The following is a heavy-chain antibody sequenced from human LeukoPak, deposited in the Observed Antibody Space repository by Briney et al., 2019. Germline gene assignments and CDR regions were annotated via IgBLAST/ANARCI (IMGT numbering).Heavy chain of an antibody. V-gene: IGHV3-23*01. J-gene: IGHJ4*02. CDR2: ISGNGGTT. CDR1: GFTFSSYT. CDR3: AKGRTGYIPDS. Sequence: PGGSLRLSCAASGFTFSSYTMTWVRQAPGKGLEWVSVISGNGGTTYYADSVKGRFTISRDNSKNTLYLQMNSLRVGNTAVYYCAKGRTGYIPDSWGQGTLVTVSS. D-gene: IGHD6-13*01.